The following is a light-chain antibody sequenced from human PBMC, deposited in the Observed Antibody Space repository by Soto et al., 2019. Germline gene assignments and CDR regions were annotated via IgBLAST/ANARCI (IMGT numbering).Light chain of an antibody. V-gene: IGKV1-5*01. Sequence: DIQMTQSPSTLSASVGYGVTITCRASQRISTWLAWYQQKPGKAPKLLIYDVSSLESGVPSRFSGSGSGTEFTLTISSLQPDDFATYYCQQYKSYTFGQGTRLEIK. CDR3: QQYKSYT. CDR2: DVS. J-gene: IGKJ5*01. CDR1: QRISTW.